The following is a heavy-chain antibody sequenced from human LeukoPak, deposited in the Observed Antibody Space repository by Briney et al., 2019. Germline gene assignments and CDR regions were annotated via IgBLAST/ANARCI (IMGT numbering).Heavy chain of an antibody. CDR2: FDLEDGET. J-gene: IGHJ4*02. CDR3: ATGPYYYDSSGYYHDY. V-gene: IGHV1-24*01. CDR1: GYTLTELS. D-gene: IGHD3-22*01. Sequence: ASVKVSCKVSGYTLTELSMHWVRQAPGKGLEWMGGFDLEDGETIYAQKFQGRVTMTEDTSTDTAYMELSSLRSEDTAVYYCATGPYYYDSSGYYHDYWGQGTLVTVSS.